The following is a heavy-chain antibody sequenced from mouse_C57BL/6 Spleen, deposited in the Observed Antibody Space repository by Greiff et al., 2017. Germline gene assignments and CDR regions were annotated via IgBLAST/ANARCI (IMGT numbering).Heavy chain of an antibody. CDR1: GYTFTSYW. CDR3: ARQLITTVVATGD. D-gene: IGHD1-1*01. Sequence: QVQLQQPGAELVRPGTSVKLSCKASGYTFTSYWMHWVKQRPGQGLEWIGVIDPSDSYTNYNQKFKGKATLTVDTSSSTAYMQLSSLTSEDSAVYYCARQLITTVVATGDWGQGTTLTVSS. CDR2: IDPSDSYT. V-gene: IGHV1-59*01. J-gene: IGHJ2*01.